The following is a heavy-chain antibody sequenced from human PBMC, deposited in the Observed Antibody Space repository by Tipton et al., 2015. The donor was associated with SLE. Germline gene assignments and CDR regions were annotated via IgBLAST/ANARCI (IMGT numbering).Heavy chain of an antibody. CDR3: ARGSWYFDL. CDR1: GFTFSSYA. D-gene: IGHD6-13*01. Sequence: SLRLSCAASGFTFSSYAMHWVRQAPGKGLEWVAVISYDGSNKYYADSVKGRFTISRDNSKNTLYLQMNSLRAEDTAVYYCARGSWYFDLWGQGTMVTVSS. V-gene: IGHV3-30*04. CDR2: ISYDGSNK. J-gene: IGHJ3*01.